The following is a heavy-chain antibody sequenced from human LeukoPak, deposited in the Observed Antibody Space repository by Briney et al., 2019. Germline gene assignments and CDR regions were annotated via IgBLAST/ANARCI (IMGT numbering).Heavy chain of an antibody. Sequence: GGSLRLSCAASGFTVSSNYMCWVRQAPGKGLEWISVIHSGGDTYYTDSLKGRFTISRDTSKNTLYLQMNSLRAEDTAVYYCARSQRIDWNFDYWGQGTLVTVSS. CDR3: ARSQRIDWNFDY. J-gene: IGHJ4*02. CDR1: GFTVSSNY. CDR2: IHSGGDT. V-gene: IGHV3-53*01. D-gene: IGHD3-9*01.